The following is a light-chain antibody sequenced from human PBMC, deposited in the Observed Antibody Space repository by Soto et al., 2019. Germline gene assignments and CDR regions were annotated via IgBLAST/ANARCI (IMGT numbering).Light chain of an antibody. CDR2: DVS. Sequence: QSALTQPASVSGSPGQSITISCTGTTSDIGSYNRVSWYQQHPDKAPTLMMNDVSNRPSGVSDRFSGSKSGNTASLTISGLQAEDEADYYCSSFTSSSTWVFGGGTKLTVL. CDR3: SSFTSSSTWV. J-gene: IGLJ3*02. CDR1: TSDIGSYNR. V-gene: IGLV2-14*03.